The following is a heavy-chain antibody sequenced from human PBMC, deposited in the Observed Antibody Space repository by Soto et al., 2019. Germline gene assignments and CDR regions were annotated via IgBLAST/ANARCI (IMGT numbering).Heavy chain of an antibody. Sequence: SETLSLTCTVSGGSISSGIYYWSWIRQHPGKGLEWIGYIYYSGSTHYNPSLKSRVTISVDTSKNQFSLKLSSVTAADTAVYYCARWWSGSRQGFDPWGQGTLVTVSS. CDR1: GGSISSGIYY. CDR2: IYYSGST. CDR3: ARWWSGSRQGFDP. V-gene: IGHV4-31*03. D-gene: IGHD3-3*01. J-gene: IGHJ5*02.